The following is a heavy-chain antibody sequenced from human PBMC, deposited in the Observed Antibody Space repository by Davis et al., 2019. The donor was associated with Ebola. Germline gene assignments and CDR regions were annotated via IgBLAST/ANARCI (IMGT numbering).Heavy chain of an antibody. Sequence: GESLKISCKGSGYSFTSYWISWVRQMPGKGLEWMGRIDPSDSYTNYSPSFQGHVTISADKSISTAYLQWSSLKASDTAMYYCAKGGAVAGTNDAFDIWGQGTMVTVSS. D-gene: IGHD6-19*01. J-gene: IGHJ3*02. V-gene: IGHV5-10-1*01. CDR1: GYSFTSYW. CDR3: AKGGAVAGTNDAFDI. CDR2: IDPSDSYT.